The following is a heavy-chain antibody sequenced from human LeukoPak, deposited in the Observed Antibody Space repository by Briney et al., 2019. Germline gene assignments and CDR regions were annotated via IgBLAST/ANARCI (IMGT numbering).Heavy chain of an antibody. CDR2: IRGTGDST. J-gene: IGHJ4*02. D-gene: IGHD2-15*01. Sequence: GGSLRLSCAASGFTFKNYAMSWVRQAPGKGLEWVSGIRGTGDSTYSADSVKGRFSISRDNSKNTLFLQMNSLRADDTAVYFCAKGYCITGNCYLLFDYWGQGALVTVSS. CDR3: AKGYCITGNCYLLFDY. V-gene: IGHV3-23*01. CDR1: GFTFKNYA.